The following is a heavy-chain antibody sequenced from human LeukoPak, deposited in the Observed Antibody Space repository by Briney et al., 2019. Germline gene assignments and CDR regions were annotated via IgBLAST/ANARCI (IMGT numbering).Heavy chain of an antibody. V-gene: IGHV3-30-3*02. CDR2: ISYDGSNK. Sequence: RGSLRLSLAASGFTSCGGARHWVRQAPGKGLEWVAVISYDGSNKYYADSVKGRFTISRDNSKNTLYLQMNSLRAEDTAVYYFASNPRRAYWCYPWGQETLVTVSS. CDR1: GFTSCGGA. CDR3: ASNPRRAYWCYP. D-gene: IGHD6-6*01. J-gene: IGHJ5*02.